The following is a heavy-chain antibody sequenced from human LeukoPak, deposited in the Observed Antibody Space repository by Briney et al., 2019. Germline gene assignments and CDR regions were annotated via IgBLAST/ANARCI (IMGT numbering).Heavy chain of an antibody. CDR3: ARDFRYHSGWGSYQPYWFDP. J-gene: IGHJ5*02. CDR1: GFTFNLYW. D-gene: IGHD3-10*01. Sequence: PGGSLRLSCAASGFTFNLYWIHWVRQPPGKGLEWLSRISDDGTTTNYADSVKGRFTISRDNAKNTLYLQMHSLRVDDTAVYYCARDFRYHSGWGSYQPYWFDPWGQGTLVTVSS. CDR2: ISDDGTTT. V-gene: IGHV3-74*01.